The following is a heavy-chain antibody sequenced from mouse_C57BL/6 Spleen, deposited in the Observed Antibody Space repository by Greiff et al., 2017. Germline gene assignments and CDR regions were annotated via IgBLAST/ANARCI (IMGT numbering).Heavy chain of an antibody. CDR2: ISGGGGNT. J-gene: IGHJ2*01. Sequence: EVHLVESGGGLVKPGGSLKLSCAASGFTFSSYTMSWVRQTPEKRLEWVATISGGGGNTYYPDRVKGRFTISRDNAKNTLYLQMSSLRSEDTAFDYCARHGDYYGSVFDYWGQGTTLTFSS. D-gene: IGHD1-1*01. CDR1: GFTFSSYT. V-gene: IGHV5-9*01. CDR3: ARHGDYYGSVFDY.